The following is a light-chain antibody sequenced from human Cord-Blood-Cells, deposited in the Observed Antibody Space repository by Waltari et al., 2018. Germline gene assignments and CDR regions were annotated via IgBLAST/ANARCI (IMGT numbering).Light chain of an antibody. V-gene: IGKV1-39*01. CDR2: AAS. CDR1: QSISSY. J-gene: IGKJ2*03. Sequence: DIQMTQSPSSLSASVGARVTITCRASQSISSYLNGYQQKPGKAPKLLIYAASSLQSGVPSRFSGSGSGTDFTLTISSLQPEDFATYYSQQSYSTPPSFGQGTKLEI. CDR3: QQSYSTPPS.